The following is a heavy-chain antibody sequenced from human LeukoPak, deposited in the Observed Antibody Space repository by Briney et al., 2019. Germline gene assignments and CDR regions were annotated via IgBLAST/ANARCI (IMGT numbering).Heavy chain of an antibody. CDR2: IYYSGST. V-gene: IGHV4-59*01. Sequence: SETLSLTCTVSGGSISSYYWSWTRQPPGKGLEWIGYIYYSGSTNYNPSLKSRVTISVDTSKNQFSLKLSSVTAADTAVYYCARFDSSGWYYFDYWGQGTLVTVSS. J-gene: IGHJ4*02. CDR3: ARFDSSGWYYFDY. CDR1: GGSISSYY. D-gene: IGHD6-19*01.